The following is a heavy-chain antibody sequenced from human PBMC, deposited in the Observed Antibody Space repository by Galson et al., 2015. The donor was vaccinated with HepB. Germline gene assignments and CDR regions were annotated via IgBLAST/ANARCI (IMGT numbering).Heavy chain of an antibody. V-gene: IGHV1-18*01. CDR2: ISAYNGNT. CDR3: AKDALDALALMNYPDASPYSGS. J-gene: IGHJ5*02. Sequence: SVKVSCKGSGYMFANYGISWVRQAPGQGLEWMGWISAYNGNTNYAQKLRDRLTLTTDTSTNTAYMELRSLKSDDTAVYYCAKDALDALALMNYPDASPYSGSWGQGTLVSVSS. CDR1: GYMFANYG. D-gene: IGHD2-15*01.